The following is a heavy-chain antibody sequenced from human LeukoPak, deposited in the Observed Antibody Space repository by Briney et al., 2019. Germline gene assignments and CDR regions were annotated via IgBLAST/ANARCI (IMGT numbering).Heavy chain of an antibody. CDR1: GFPFSSYA. Sequence: GAVLILSSAASGFPFSSYAMSWVRPAPGRGLEWVSAISCSGGSTYYADSVKGRFTISRDNSKNTLYLQMNSLRAEDTAVYYCAKSRFRGVYYGMDVWGQGTTVTVSS. CDR3: AKSRFRGVYYGMDV. J-gene: IGHJ6*02. V-gene: IGHV3-23*01. CDR2: ISCSGGST. D-gene: IGHD3-10*01.